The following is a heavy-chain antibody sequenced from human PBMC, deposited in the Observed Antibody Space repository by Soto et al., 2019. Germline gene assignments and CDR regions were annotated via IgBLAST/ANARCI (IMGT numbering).Heavy chain of an antibody. D-gene: IGHD2-2*01. CDR2: IIPIFGTA. J-gene: IGHJ5*02. Sequence: VASVKVSCKASGGTFSSYAISWVRQAPGQGLEWMGGIIPIFGTANYAQKFQGRVTITADKSTSTAYMELSSLRSEDTAVYYCAREVVPAANRFDPWGQGTLVTVSS. V-gene: IGHV1-69*06. CDR3: AREVVPAANRFDP. CDR1: GGTFSSYA.